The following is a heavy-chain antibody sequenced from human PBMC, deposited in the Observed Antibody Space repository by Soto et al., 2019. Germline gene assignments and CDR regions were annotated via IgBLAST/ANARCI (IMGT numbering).Heavy chain of an antibody. D-gene: IGHD6-6*01. CDR1: GFTFSSHA. V-gene: IGHV3-23*01. CDR3: ARISTVSSNFDY. Sequence: GGSLRLSCAASGFTFSSHAMGWVRQAPGKGLEWVSSITADGSNAFYGDSVKGRFTLSRDNSKNTLYLQMYSLRVEDTAGYYCARISTVSSNFDYWGQGALVTVSS. CDR2: ITADGSNA. J-gene: IGHJ4*02.